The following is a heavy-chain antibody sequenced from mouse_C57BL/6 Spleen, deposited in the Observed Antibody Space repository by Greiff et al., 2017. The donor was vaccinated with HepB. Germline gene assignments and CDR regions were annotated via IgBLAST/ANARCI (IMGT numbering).Heavy chain of an antibody. J-gene: IGHJ3*01. Sequence: EVQLQQSGPGMVKPSQSLSLTCTVTGYSITSGYDWHWIRHFPGNKLEWMGYISYSGSTNYNPSLKSRISITHDTSKNHFFLKLNSVTTEDTATYYCAREGDYYSNPWFAYWGHGTLVTVSA. V-gene: IGHV3-1*01. CDR2: ISYSGST. CDR3: AREGDYYSNPWFAY. D-gene: IGHD2-5*01. CDR1: GYSITSGYD.